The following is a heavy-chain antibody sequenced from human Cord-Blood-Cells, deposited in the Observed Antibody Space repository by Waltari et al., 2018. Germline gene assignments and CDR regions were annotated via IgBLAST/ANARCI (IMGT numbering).Heavy chain of an antibody. D-gene: IGHD3-3*01. V-gene: IGHV4-34*01. Sequence: QVQLQQWGAGLLKPSETLSLTCAVYGGSFSGYYWSRIRQPPGKGLEWIGEINHSGSTNYNPSLKSRVTISVDTSKNQFALKLSSVTAADTAVYYCARGPPKGSLIFGVAWTWFDPWGQGTLVTVSS. J-gene: IGHJ5*02. CDR3: ARGPPKGSLIFGVAWTWFDP. CDR2: INHSGST. CDR1: GGSFSGYY.